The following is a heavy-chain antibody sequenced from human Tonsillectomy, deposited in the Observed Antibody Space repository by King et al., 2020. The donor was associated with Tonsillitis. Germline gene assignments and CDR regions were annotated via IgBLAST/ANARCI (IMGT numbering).Heavy chain of an antibody. CDR1: TITSNTYS. J-gene: IGHJ3*02. CDR3: ARGRDGSYSAFDI. V-gene: IGHV3-48*02. CDR2: ISSSSSAK. Sequence: VQLVQSGGGLVQPGGSLRLSCAASTITSNTYSLNWVRQAPGKGLEWVSYISSSSSAKYYADSVKGRFTISGDNAKNSLYLQMNSLRDEDTAVYYCARGRDGSYSAFDIWGQGTMVTVSS. D-gene: IGHD3-10*01.